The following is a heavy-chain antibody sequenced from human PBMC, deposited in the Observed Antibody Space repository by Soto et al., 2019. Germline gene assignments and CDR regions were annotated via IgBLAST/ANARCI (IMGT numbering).Heavy chain of an antibody. V-gene: IGHV3-21*01. CDR3: ARVSNVYVVLGSGSYYNGYYFDY. J-gene: IGHJ4*02. Sequence: GGSLRLSCAASGFTFSSYSMNWVRQAPGKGLEWVSSISSSSSYIYYADSVKGRFTISRDNAKNSLYLQMNSLRAEDTAVYYCARVSNVYVVLGSGSYYNGYYFDYWGQGTLVTVSS. D-gene: IGHD3-10*01. CDR2: ISSSSSYI. CDR1: GFTFSSYS.